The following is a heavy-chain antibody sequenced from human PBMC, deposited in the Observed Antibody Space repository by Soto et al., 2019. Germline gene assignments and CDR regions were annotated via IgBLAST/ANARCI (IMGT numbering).Heavy chain of an antibody. D-gene: IGHD3-16*01. V-gene: IGHV4-59*08. CDR2: IYYSGST. J-gene: IGHJ4*02. CDR1: GGSISSYY. Sequence: QVQLQESGPGLVKPSETLSLTCTVSGGSISSYYWSWIRQPPGKGLEWIGYIYYSGSTNYNPPLKSRVTISVDTSKNQFSLKLSSVTAADTAVYYCARHWGFWADYWGQGTLVTVSS. CDR3: ARHWGFWADY.